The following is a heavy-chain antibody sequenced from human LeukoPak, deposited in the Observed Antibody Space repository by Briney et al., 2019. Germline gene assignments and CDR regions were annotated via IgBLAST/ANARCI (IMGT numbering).Heavy chain of an antibody. Sequence: GGSLRLSCAASGFTFSSYAMHCVRQAPGKGLEWVAVISYDGSNKYYADSVKGRFTISRDNSKNSLYLQMNSLRAEDTALYYCARDGSGWYSDYWGQGTPVIVSS. CDR2: ISYDGSNK. J-gene: IGHJ4*02. D-gene: IGHD6-19*01. CDR1: GFTFSSYA. CDR3: ARDGSGWYSDY. V-gene: IGHV3-30-3*01.